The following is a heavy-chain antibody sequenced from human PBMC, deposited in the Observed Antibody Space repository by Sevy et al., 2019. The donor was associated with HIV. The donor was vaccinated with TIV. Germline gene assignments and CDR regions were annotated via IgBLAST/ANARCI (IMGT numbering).Heavy chain of an antibody. V-gene: IGHV3-74*01. CDR3: VRDRLGYDLPDAFHI. J-gene: IGHJ3*02. Sequence: GGSLRLSCAASGFTFSAYYMHWVRQAPGKGLVWVSRIYSDGTSITYADFVKGRFTISRDNAKNTLYLQMNSLRAEDTAVYYCVRDRLGYDLPDAFHIWGQGTMVTVSS. D-gene: IGHD3-16*01. CDR1: GFTFSAYY. CDR2: IYSDGTSI.